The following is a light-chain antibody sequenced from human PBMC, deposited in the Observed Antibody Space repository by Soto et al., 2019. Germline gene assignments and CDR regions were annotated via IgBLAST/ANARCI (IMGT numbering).Light chain of an antibody. CDR1: QTISTY. J-gene: IGKJ3*01. Sequence: DIQMTQSPSSLSASVGDRVTITCRASQTISTYLNWYQQKPGKVPRVLIYEASNLQSGVPSRFSGHGSWREFTLTISSLQPEDFATYYCQQSYSTPFTFGPGTKV. V-gene: IGKV1-39*01. CDR2: EAS. CDR3: QQSYSTPFT.